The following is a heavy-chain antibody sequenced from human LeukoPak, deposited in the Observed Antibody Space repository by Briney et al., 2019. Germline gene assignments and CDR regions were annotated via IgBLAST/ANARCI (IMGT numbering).Heavy chain of an antibody. Sequence: PGGSLRLSCAASGFTFSRYGMHWVRQAPGKGLEWLAFISYDGSNKYYADSVKGRFIISRDNSKNTLYLQMNSLRAEDTAVYYCAKNGIVVVVPTYWFDPWGQGTLVTVSS. V-gene: IGHV3-30*18. CDR3: AKNGIVVVVPTYWFDP. J-gene: IGHJ5*02. D-gene: IGHD2-15*01. CDR2: ISYDGSNK. CDR1: GFTFSRYG.